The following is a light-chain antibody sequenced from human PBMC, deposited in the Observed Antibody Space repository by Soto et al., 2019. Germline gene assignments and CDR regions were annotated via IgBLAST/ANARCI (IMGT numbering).Light chain of an antibody. Sequence: DIQMTQSPSTLAASLGDRVTITCRASQSISSWLAWYQQKPGKAPKLLIYAASTLQSGVPSRFSGSGSGTDFTLTISCLQSEDFATYYCQQYYSYPQTFGQGTKVDIK. CDR1: QSISSW. J-gene: IGKJ1*01. CDR3: QQYYSYPQT. CDR2: AAS. V-gene: IGKV1-5*01.